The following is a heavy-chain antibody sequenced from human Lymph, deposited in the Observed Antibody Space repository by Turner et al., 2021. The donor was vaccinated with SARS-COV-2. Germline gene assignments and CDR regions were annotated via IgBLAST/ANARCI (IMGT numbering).Heavy chain of an antibody. J-gene: IGHJ4*02. Sequence: EVQLVQSGAVVKKPGASLKISCKGSGYSFTSYWICGVRQMPGKGLEWMGIIYPVDSDTRDSPSYQSQITIAADKSSSTAYLQWSSLKAADTAMYYCARREWGGSLGHIDYWGQGTLVTVSS. CDR1: GYSFTSYW. CDR2: IYPVDSDT. CDR3: ARREWGGSLGHIDY. D-gene: IGHD3-3*01. V-gene: IGHV5-51*01.